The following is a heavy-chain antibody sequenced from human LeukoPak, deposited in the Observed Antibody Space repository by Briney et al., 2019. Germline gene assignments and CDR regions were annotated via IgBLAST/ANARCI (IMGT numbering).Heavy chain of an antibody. J-gene: IGHJ4*02. D-gene: IGHD3-9*01. CDR3: ARGDDRSQGYYFDY. Sequence: GGSLRLSCAASGFTFSSYAMHWVRQAPGKGLEWVTVISYDGSNTYYADSVKGRFTISRDNSKNTLYLQMNSLRAEDTAVYYCARGDDRSQGYYFDYWGQGTLVTVSS. CDR1: GFTFSSYA. V-gene: IGHV3-30*04. CDR2: ISYDGSNT.